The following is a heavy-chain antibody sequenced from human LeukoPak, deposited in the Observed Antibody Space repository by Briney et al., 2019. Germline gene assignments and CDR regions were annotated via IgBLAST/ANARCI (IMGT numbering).Heavy chain of an antibody. Sequence: PGGSLRLSCAASGFRFTNYWVTWVRQAPGKGLEWVAIIKSDGSDKYYVDSVKGRFTISRDNAKNSLYLQMNSLRAEDTAFYYCAKNGGWTFDYWGQGILVTISS. CDR2: IKSDGSDK. J-gene: IGHJ4*02. CDR1: GFRFTNYW. V-gene: IGHV3-7*03. D-gene: IGHD6-19*01. CDR3: AKNGGWTFDY.